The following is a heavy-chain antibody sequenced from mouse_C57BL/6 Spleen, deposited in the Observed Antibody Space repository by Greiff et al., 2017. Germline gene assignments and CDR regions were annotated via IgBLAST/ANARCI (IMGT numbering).Heavy chain of an antibody. Sequence: VQLQQSGPELVKPGASVKISCKASGYSFTGYYMNWVKQSPGKSLEWIGEINPSTGGTTYNQKFKAKATLTVDKSSSTAYMQLKSLTSEDSAVYYCARSGSCHYYAMDYWGQGTSVTVSS. D-gene: IGHD1-1*01. J-gene: IGHJ4*01. V-gene: IGHV1-42*01. CDR2: INPSTGGT. CDR1: GYSFTGYY. CDR3: ARSGSCHYYAMDY.